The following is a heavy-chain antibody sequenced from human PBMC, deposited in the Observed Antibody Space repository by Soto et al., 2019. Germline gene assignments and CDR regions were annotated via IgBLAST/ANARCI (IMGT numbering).Heavy chain of an antibody. Sequence: SVKVSCKASGGAFSSYTISWVRQAPGQGFEWMGRIIPILGIANYAQKFQGRVTITADESTSTAYMELSSLRSEDTAVYYCARPMYSSSSVEDYYYGMDVWGQGTTDTVSS. CDR3: ARPMYSSSSVEDYYYGMDV. CDR1: GGAFSSYT. J-gene: IGHJ6*02. D-gene: IGHD6-6*01. V-gene: IGHV1-69*02. CDR2: IIPILGIA.